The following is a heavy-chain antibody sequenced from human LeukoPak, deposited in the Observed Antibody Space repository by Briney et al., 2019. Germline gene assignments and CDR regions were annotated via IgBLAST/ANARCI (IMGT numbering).Heavy chain of an antibody. CDR2: ISYDGSNK. J-gene: IGHJ3*02. CDR3: ARDQAAFDI. Sequence: GGSLRLSCAASGFTFSSCGMHWVRQAPGKGLEWVAVISYDGSNKYYADSVKGRFTISRDNSKNTLYLQMNSLRAEDTAVYYCARDQAAFDIWGQGTMVTVSS. CDR1: GFTFSSCG. V-gene: IGHV3-30*19.